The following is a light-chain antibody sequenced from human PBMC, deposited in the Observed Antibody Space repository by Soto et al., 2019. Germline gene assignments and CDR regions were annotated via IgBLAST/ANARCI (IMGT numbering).Light chain of an antibody. CDR1: QSVLYSSNNKNY. J-gene: IGKJ2*01. V-gene: IGKV4-1*01. Sequence: DIVMTQSPDSLAVSLGERATINCKSSQSVLYSSNNKNYLAWYQQKPGQPPKLLIYWASTRESGVPDRFNGSGSGIDFTLTISTLQAEDVAVYYCQQYYSTPYTFGQGTKLEIK. CDR2: WAS. CDR3: QQYYSTPYT.